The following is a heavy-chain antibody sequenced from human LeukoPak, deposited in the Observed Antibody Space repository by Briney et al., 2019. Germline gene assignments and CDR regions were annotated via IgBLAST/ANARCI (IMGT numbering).Heavy chain of an antibody. V-gene: IGHV3-30*02. Sequence: GGSLRLSCAASGFTFSSYGMHWVRQAPGKGLEWVAFIRYDGSNKYYADSVKGRFTISRDNSKNTLYLQMNSLRAADTAVYYCARDMYYYGSGSPYYYFYYMDVWGKGTTVTISS. CDR3: ARDMYYYGSGSPYYYFYYMDV. CDR2: IRYDGSNK. J-gene: IGHJ6*03. CDR1: GFTFSSYG. D-gene: IGHD3-10*01.